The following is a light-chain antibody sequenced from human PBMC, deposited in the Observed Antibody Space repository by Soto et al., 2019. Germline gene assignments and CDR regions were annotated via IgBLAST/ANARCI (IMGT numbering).Light chain of an antibody. J-gene: IGKJ3*01. CDR1: QGIRNF. V-gene: IGKV1-27*01. CDR3: QKYSGVRV. Sequence: DIQMTQSPTSLSASVGDRVTITCRASQGIRNFVAWYQKKPVKAPKLLIYAASTLQSGVPSRFSGSGSGTDFTLTITSLQPEDVATYACQKYSGVRVVGPGTKVEIK. CDR2: AAS.